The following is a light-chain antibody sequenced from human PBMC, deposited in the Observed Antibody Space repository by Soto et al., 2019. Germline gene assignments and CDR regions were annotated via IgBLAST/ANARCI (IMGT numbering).Light chain of an antibody. CDR3: SSYTTSTHV. Sequence: SVLTQPASVSGSPGQSITISCTGTSSDLGGYNYFSWYQQHPGKAPELIIYEVSNRPSGVSDRFSGSKSDNTASLTISGLQDEDEADYYCSSYTTSTHVFGTGTKVTVL. CDR2: EVS. CDR1: SSDLGGYNY. V-gene: IGLV2-14*01. J-gene: IGLJ1*01.